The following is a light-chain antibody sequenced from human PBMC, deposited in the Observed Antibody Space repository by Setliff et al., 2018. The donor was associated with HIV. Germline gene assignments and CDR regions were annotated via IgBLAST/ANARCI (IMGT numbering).Light chain of an antibody. CDR2: DDR. CDR3: QVWDNNDDVYV. V-gene: IGLV3-21*03. CDR1: KIGRKC. J-gene: IGLJ1*01. Sequence: SYELTQPPSVSVAPGKTARITCGGNKIGRKCVHWYQQKPGQAPVLVVYDDRDGPSETADRFSGSKSGNVATLTISRVEAGDEADYYCQVWDNNDDVYVFGSGTKVTV.